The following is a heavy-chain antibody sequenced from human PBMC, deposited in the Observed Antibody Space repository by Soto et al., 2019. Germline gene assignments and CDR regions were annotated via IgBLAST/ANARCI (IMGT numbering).Heavy chain of an antibody. CDR2: IYYSGST. D-gene: IGHD2-2*01. J-gene: IGHJ6*02. CDR1: GGSISSGDYY. V-gene: IGHV4-30-4*01. CDR3: ARDSTPAATDYYYGMDV. Sequence: SETLSLTCTVSGGSISSGDYYWSWIRQPPGKGLEWIGYIYYSGSTYYNPSLKSRVTISVDTSKNQFSLKLSSVTAADTAVYYCARDSTPAATDYYYGMDVWGQGTTVTVSS.